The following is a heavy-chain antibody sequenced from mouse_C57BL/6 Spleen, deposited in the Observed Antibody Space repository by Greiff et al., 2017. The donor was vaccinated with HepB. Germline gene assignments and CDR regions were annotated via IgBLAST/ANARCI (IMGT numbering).Heavy chain of an antibody. CDR3: ASGWNYFDY. V-gene: IGHV1-82*01. Sequence: QVQLPQSGPELVKPGASVKISCKASGYAFSSSWMNWVKQRPGKGLDWIGRIYPGDGDTNYNGKFKGKATLTADKSSSTAYMQLSSLTSEDSAVYFCASGWNYFDYWGQGTTLTVSS. CDR1: GYAFSSSW. CDR2: IYPGDGDT. D-gene: IGHD3-2*02. J-gene: IGHJ2*01.